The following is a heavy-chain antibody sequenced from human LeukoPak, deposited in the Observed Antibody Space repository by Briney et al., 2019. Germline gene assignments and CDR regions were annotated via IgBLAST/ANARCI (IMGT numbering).Heavy chain of an antibody. CDR2: IYYSGST. D-gene: IGHD6-6*01. V-gene: IGHV4-39*01. J-gene: IGHJ4*02. CDR3: ARHASLSIAAYFEY. CDR1: GGSIGSSSYY. Sequence: SETLSLTCTVSGGSIGSSSYYWGRIRQPPGKGLEWIGTIYYSGSTYHNPSLKSRVTISVDTSKNQFSLKLSSVTAADTAVYYCARHASLSIAAYFEYWGQGTLVTVSS.